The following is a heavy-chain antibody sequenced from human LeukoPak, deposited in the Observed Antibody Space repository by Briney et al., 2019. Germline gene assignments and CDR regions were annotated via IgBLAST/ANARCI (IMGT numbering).Heavy chain of an antibody. CDR1: GFNVSSNY. Sequence: GGSLRLSGAASGFNVSSNYMSWVRQAPGKGLEWVSLLYNGGPTYYADSVKGRFTISRDTSKNTLYLQMNSLRAEDTAVYYCAGPRFGELLYDYWGQGTLVTVSS. D-gene: IGHD3-10*01. J-gene: IGHJ4*02. CDR3: AGPRFGELLYDY. V-gene: IGHV3-53*01. CDR2: LYNGGPT.